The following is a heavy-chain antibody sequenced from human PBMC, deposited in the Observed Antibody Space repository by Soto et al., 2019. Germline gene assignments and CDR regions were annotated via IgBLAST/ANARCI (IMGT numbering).Heavy chain of an antibody. CDR3: ARHQSHSSSYVDP. CDR2: TSYSGNT. CDR1: GGSISGSNYY. Sequence: PSETLSLTCTVSGGSISGSNYYWGWIRQPPGKGLEWIGSTSYSGNTYFNPSLKSRVTISVDTSKNQFSLKLSSVTAADTAVYYCARHQSHSSSYVDPWGQGTLVTVSS. D-gene: IGHD6-13*01. J-gene: IGHJ5*02. V-gene: IGHV4-39*01.